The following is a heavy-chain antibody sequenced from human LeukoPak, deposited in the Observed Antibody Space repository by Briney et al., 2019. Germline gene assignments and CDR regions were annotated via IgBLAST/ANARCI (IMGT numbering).Heavy chain of an antibody. CDR1: GGSISSYY. D-gene: IGHD3-10*01. CDR2: IYYSGST. Sequence: SETLSLTCTVSGGSISSYYWSWIRQPPGKGLEWIGYIYYSGSTNYNPSLKSRVTISVDTSKNQFSLKLSSVTAADTAVYYCAGSRVLWFGEFLQNWGQGTLVTVSS. V-gene: IGHV4-59*01. J-gene: IGHJ4*02. CDR3: AGSRVLWFGEFLQN.